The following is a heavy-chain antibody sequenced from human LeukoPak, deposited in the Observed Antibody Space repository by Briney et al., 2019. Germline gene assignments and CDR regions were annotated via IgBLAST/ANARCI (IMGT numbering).Heavy chain of an antibody. V-gene: IGHV4-4*07. Sequence: SETLSLTCTVSGGSINKYYWSWIRQPAGKGLEWIGRIYTSGSTNYNPSLKSRVTMSVDTSKNQFSLKLSSVTAADTAVYYCARGNPPAYYYYYMDVWGKGTTVTVSS. CDR2: IYTSGST. D-gene: IGHD1-14*01. J-gene: IGHJ6*03. CDR1: GGSINKYY. CDR3: ARGNPPAYYYYYMDV.